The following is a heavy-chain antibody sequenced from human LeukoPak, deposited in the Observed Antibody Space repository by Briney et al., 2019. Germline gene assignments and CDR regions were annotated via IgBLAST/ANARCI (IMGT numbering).Heavy chain of an antibody. Sequence: GGSLRLSCAASGFTFSSYAMSWVRQAPGKGLEWVSAICGSGGSTYYADSVKGRFTISRDNSKNTLYLQMNSLRAEDTAVYYCAKGDDRYYYYGMDVWGQGTTVTVSS. CDR3: AKGDDRYYYYGMDV. J-gene: IGHJ6*02. V-gene: IGHV3-23*01. CDR2: ICGSGGST. D-gene: IGHD3-16*01. CDR1: GFTFSSYA.